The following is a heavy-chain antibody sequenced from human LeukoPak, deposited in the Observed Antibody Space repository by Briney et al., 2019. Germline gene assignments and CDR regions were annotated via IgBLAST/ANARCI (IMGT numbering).Heavy chain of an antibody. CDR3: ARGSSGGFGELLFRYPRTAKYYFDY. Sequence: SETLSLTCTVSGVSISSSNSYWGWIRQPPGKGLEWIGSIYYSGNTYYNASLKSQVSISIDTSKNQFSLRLTSVTAADTAVYYCARGSSGGFGELLFRYPRTAKYYFDYWGQGTLVTVSS. CDR1: GVSISSSNSY. J-gene: IGHJ4*02. CDR2: IYYSGNT. D-gene: IGHD3-10*01. V-gene: IGHV4-39*01.